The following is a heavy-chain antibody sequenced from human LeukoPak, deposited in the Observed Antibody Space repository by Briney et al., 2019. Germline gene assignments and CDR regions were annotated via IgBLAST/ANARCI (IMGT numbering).Heavy chain of an antibody. J-gene: IGHJ4*02. CDR2: ISGSGDTR. Sequence: GGSLRLSCEASGFSFSIYEMNWVRQAPGKGPEWVSYISGSGDTRYYADSVKGRFTVSRDNARNSLFLQMNSLRAEDTAVYYCARDSWTRGFLDYWGQGTLVTVSS. D-gene: IGHD3/OR15-3a*01. V-gene: IGHV3-48*03. CDR3: ARDSWTRGFLDY. CDR1: GFSFSIYE.